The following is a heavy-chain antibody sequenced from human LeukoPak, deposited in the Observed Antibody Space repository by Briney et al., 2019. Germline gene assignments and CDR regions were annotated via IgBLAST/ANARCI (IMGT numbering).Heavy chain of an antibody. D-gene: IGHD5-18*01. J-gene: IGHJ4*02. V-gene: IGHV3-7*01. CDR2: IKQDGSEK. CDR3: ARDEGMDTAMVSLDY. Sequence: PGGSLRLSCAASGFTFSSYWMSWVRQAPGKGLEWVANIKQDGSEKYYVDSVKGRFTISRDNAKNSLYLQMNSLRAEDTAVYYCARDEGMDTAMVSLDYWGQGTLVTASS. CDR1: GFTFSSYW.